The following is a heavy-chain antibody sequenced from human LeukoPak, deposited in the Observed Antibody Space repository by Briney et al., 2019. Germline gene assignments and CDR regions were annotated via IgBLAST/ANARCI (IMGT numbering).Heavy chain of an antibody. Sequence: ASVKVSCKASGGTFSSYAISWVRQAPGQGLEWMGGIIPIFGTANYAQKFQGRVTITAGESTSTAYMELSSLRSEDTAVYYCARENRYYFDYWGQGTLVTVSS. CDR3: ARENRYYFDY. D-gene: IGHD1-14*01. J-gene: IGHJ4*02. V-gene: IGHV1-69*01. CDR2: IIPIFGTA. CDR1: GGTFSSYA.